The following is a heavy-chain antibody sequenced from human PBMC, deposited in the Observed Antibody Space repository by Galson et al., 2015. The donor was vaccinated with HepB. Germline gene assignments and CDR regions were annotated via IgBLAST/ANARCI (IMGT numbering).Heavy chain of an antibody. CDR2: IDGSGGST. CDR3: AKDGYPLLTGYSDY. D-gene: IGHD3-9*01. J-gene: IGHJ4*02. Sequence: SLRLSCAASGFTFSTYGMYWVRQAPGKGLEGVSVIDGSGGSTNYADSVKGRFFMSRDNSKNTVYLQMNSLRAEDTAIYYCAKDGYPLLTGYSDYWGQGTLVTVSS. V-gene: IGHV3-23*01. CDR1: GFTFSTYG.